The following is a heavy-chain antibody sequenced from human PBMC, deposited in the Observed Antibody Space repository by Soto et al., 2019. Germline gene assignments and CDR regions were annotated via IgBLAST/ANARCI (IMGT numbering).Heavy chain of an antibody. V-gene: IGHV3-21*01. D-gene: IGHD1-1*01. CDR3: ARDHDGSLDY. CDR1: GFTFSTYS. CDR2: ISSSSGYI. Sequence: VGSLRLSCAASGFTFSTYSMNWVRQAPGKGLEWVSSISSSSGYIYYADSVKGRFTISRDNAKNSLYLQMNSLRAEDTAVYYCARDHDGSLDYWGQGTLVTVSS. J-gene: IGHJ4*02.